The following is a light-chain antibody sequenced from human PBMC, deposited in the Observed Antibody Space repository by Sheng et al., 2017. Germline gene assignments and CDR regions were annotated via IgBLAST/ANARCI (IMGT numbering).Light chain of an antibody. CDR1: RSNIETNY. CDR2: DNN. J-gene: IGLJ2*01. V-gene: IGLV1-51*01. Sequence: QSVLTQPPSVSAAPGQKVTISCSGSRSNIETNYVSWYQHLPGAAPKLLIYDNNKRPSGIPDRFSASKSGTSATLGITGLQTGDEADYYCGSWDSSVSDFLFGAGTNVTVL. CDR3: GSWDSSVSDFL.